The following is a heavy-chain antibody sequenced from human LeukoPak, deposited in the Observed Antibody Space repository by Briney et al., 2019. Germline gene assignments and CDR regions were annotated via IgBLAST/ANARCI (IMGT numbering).Heavy chain of an antibody. J-gene: IGHJ4*02. CDR3: SRSQFDY. Sequence: GGSLRLSREPSGFPFSSYWMLWVRQAPGKGLVWVSRISGDGTIKTYADFVRGRFTISRDNTKNILYLQMNSLEVEDTATYFCSRSQFDYWGQGVLVTVSS. V-gene: IGHV3-74*03. CDR1: GFPFSSYW. CDR2: ISGDGTIK.